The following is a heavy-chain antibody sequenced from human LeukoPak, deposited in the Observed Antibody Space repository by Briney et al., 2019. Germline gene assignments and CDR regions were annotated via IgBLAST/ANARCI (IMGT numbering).Heavy chain of an antibody. CDR1: GYTFTRYY. J-gene: IGHJ4*02. D-gene: IGHD3-22*01. CDR3: ARSPSSTGVVVITLYYFDY. CDR2: INPNSGGT. V-gene: IGHV1-2*02. Sequence: GASVKVSCKASGYTFTRYYMHWVRQAPGQGLEWMGWINPNSGGTNYAEKFQGRVTMTRDTSISTAYMELSRLRSDDTAVYYCARSPSSTGVVVITLYYFDYWGQGTLVTVSS.